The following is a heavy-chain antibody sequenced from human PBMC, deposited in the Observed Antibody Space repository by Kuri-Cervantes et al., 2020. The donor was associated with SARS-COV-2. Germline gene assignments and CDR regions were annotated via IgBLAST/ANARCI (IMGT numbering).Heavy chain of an antibody. V-gene: IGHV4-30-4*08. Sequence: SETLSLTCTVSGGSISSGEYYWSWIRQPPGKGLEWIGYIYFTGSTYYNPSLKSRLTISLDTSKNQFSLKLSSVTAADTAVYYCARDPRVLTRNYQPEAFDIWGQGTMVTVSS. CDR2: IYFTGST. D-gene: IGHD1-7*01. J-gene: IGHJ3*02. CDR3: ARDPRVLTRNYQPEAFDI. CDR1: GGSISSGEYY.